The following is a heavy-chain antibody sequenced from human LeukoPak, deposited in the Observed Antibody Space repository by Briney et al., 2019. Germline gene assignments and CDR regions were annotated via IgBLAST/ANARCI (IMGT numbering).Heavy chain of an antibody. D-gene: IGHD5-12*01. V-gene: IGHV4-59*11. CDR3: ASTRGSAFDY. J-gene: IGHJ4*02. CDR2: IYYSGST. CDR1: GGSISSHY. Sequence: SETLSLTCTVSGGSISSHYWSWIRQPPGTGLEWIGYIYYSGSTNYNPSLKSRVTISVDTSKNQFSLKLSSVTAADTAVYYCASTRGSAFDYWGQGTLVTVSS.